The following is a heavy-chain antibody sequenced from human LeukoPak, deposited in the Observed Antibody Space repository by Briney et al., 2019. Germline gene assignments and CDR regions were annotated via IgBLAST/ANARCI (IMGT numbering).Heavy chain of an antibody. Sequence: SETLSLTCTVSGYSISSGYYWGWIRQPPGKGLEWIGSIYHSGSTYYNPSLKSRVTISVDTSKNQFSLKLSSVTAADTAVYYCSSHSRAGHYYFYYMVVWGEGTTVTVSS. V-gene: IGHV4-38-2*02. CDR2: IYHSGST. D-gene: IGHD6-13*01. J-gene: IGHJ6*03. CDR3: SSHSRAGHYYFYYMVV. CDR1: GYSISSGYY.